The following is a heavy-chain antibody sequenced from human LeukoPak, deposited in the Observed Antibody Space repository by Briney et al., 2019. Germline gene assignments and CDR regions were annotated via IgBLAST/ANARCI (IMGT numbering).Heavy chain of an antibody. J-gene: IGHJ3*02. Sequence: SETLSLTCTVSGGSISSYYWSWIRQPPGKGLEWIGYIYYSGSTNYNPSLKSRVTISVDTSKNQFSLKLSSVTAADTAVYYCAAENYDILTGPPDAFDIWGQGTMVTVSS. D-gene: IGHD3-9*01. CDR3: AAENYDILTGPPDAFDI. CDR2: IYYSGST. CDR1: GGSISSYY. V-gene: IGHV4-59*01.